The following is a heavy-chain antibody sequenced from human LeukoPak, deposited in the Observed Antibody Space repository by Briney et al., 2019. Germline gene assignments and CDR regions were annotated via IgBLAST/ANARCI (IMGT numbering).Heavy chain of an antibody. Sequence: SVKVSCKASGGTFSSYAISWVRQAPGQGLEWMGGIIPIFGTANYAQKFQGRVTTTADESTSTAYVELSSLRSEDTAVYYCARYCSGGSCPKGYFDYWGQGTLVTVSS. CDR2: IIPIFGTA. CDR1: GGTFSSYA. D-gene: IGHD2-15*01. CDR3: ARYCSGGSCPKGYFDY. J-gene: IGHJ4*02. V-gene: IGHV1-69*13.